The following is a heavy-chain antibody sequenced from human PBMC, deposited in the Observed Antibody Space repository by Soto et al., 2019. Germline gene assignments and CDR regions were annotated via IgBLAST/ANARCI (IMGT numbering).Heavy chain of an antibody. Sequence: EVQLVESGGGFVQPGRSLRLSCAASGFTFDDYAMHWVRQAPGKGLEWVSGISWNSGSIGYADSVKGRFTISRDNAKNSLYLQMNSLRAEDTALYYCAKDIKAVAGRPWFDPWGQGTLVTVS. CDR3: AKDIKAVAGRPWFDP. V-gene: IGHV3-9*01. J-gene: IGHJ5*02. CDR1: GFTFDDYA. D-gene: IGHD6-19*01. CDR2: ISWNSGSI.